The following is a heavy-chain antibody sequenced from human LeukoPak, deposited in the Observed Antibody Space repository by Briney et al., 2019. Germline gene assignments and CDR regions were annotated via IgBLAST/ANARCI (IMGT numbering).Heavy chain of an antibody. V-gene: IGHV3-9*01. Sequence: GRSLRLSCAASGFTFNDHAMYWVRQAPGKGLEWVAGINWNSDNIGYADSVKGRFTISRDDAKNSLFLQMNSLRAEDTALYYCARASYYYDTTGLGAVDIWGQGTMVTVSS. CDR3: ARASYYYDTTGLGAVDI. CDR2: INWNSDNI. J-gene: IGHJ3*02. D-gene: IGHD3-22*01. CDR1: GFTFNDHA.